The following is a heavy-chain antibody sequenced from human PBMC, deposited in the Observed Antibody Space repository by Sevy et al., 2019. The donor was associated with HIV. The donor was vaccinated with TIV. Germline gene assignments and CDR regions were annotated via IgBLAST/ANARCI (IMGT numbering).Heavy chain of an antibody. CDR1: GGTFSNYA. Sequence: ASVKVSCKASGGTFSNYALSWARQAPGQGLEWMGGIIPIFGTTNFAQTFQGRVTITADEFMSTAYMELSSLRSADTAVYYGARTPILVIPGATDLYFDNWGQGTLVTVSS. CDR3: ARTPILVIPGATDLYFDN. CDR2: IIPIFGTT. J-gene: IGHJ4*02. D-gene: IGHD2-2*01. V-gene: IGHV1-69*13.